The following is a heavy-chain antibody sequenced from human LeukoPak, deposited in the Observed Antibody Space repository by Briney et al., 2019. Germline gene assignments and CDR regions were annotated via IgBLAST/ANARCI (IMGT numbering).Heavy chain of an antibody. V-gene: IGHV4-39*07. D-gene: IGHD4-17*01. Sequence: KTSETLSLTCTVSGDSISSSSYYWGWIRQPPGKGLEWIGTIFYSGSTNYNPSLKSRVTISVDTSKNQFSLKLSSVTAADTAVYYCARRRLTTVTTGGSVDYWGQGTLVTVSS. CDR3: ARRRLTTVTTGGSVDY. J-gene: IGHJ4*02. CDR1: GDSISSSSYY. CDR2: IFYSGST.